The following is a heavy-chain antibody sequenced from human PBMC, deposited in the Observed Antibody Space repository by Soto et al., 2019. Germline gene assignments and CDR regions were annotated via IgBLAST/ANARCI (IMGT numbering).Heavy chain of an antibody. Sequence: EVQLVESGGGLVKPGGSLRLSCAASGFTFGNVWMNWVRQAPGKGLEWVGRIKSKTDGGTTVYAAPVKGRFTISRDDSKNTLYLQMNSLKSEDTAVYYCTRILEGSGTTMSYWGQGTLVTVSS. D-gene: IGHD1-7*01. CDR2: IKSKTDGGTT. CDR1: GFTFGNVW. CDR3: TRILEGSGTTMSY. J-gene: IGHJ4*02. V-gene: IGHV3-15*07.